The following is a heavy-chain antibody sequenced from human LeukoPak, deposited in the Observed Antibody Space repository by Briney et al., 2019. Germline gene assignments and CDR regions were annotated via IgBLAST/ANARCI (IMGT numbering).Heavy chain of an antibody. D-gene: IGHD2-15*01. V-gene: IGHV3-23*01. Sequence: PGGSLRLSCAASGFTFSSYAMSWVRQAPGKGLEWVSAISGSGGSTYYADSVKGRFTISRDNSKNTLYLQMNSLRAEDTAVYYCAKEVEDIVVVVAATEYYFDYWGQGTLVTVSS. CDR2: ISGSGGST. CDR3: AKEVEDIVVVVAATEYYFDY. CDR1: GFTFSSYA. J-gene: IGHJ4*02.